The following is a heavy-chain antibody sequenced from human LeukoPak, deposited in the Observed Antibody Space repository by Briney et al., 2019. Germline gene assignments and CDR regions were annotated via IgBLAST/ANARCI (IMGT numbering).Heavy chain of an antibody. D-gene: IGHD6-19*01. CDR3: ASLIAVAGSPFDY. CDR1: GFTFDDYT. Sequence: GGSLRLSCAASGFTFDDYTMHWVRQAPGKGLEWVSSISSSSSYIYYADSVKGRFTISRDNAKNSLYLQMNSLRAEDTAVYYCASLIAVAGSPFDYWGQGTLVTVSS. J-gene: IGHJ4*02. CDR2: ISSSSSYI. V-gene: IGHV3-21*01.